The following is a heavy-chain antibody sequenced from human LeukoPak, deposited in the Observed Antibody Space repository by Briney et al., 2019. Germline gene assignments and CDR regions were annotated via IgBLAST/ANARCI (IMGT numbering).Heavy chain of an antibody. CDR1: GFTFSSYA. Sequence: PGGSLRLSCAASGFTFSSYAMSWVRQAPGKGLEWVSAISGSGGSTYYADSVKGRFTISRDNSKNTLYLQMNSLRAEDTAVYYCAKDLYYYDSSGYFPTHDDFDIWGQGTMVTVSS. CDR3: AKDLYYYDSSGYFPTHDDFDI. J-gene: IGHJ3*02. V-gene: IGHV3-23*01. D-gene: IGHD3-22*01. CDR2: ISGSGGST.